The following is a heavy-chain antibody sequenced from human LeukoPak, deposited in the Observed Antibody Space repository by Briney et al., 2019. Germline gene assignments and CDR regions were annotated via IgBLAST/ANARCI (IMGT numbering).Heavy chain of an antibody. J-gene: IGHJ4*02. CDR2: IYHSGST. CDR1: GGSISSGGYY. CDR3: ARDKLFGGLIWEGHYFDY. D-gene: IGHD3-10*02. V-gene: IGHV4-30-2*01. Sequence: KPSETLSLTCTVSGGSISSGGYYWSWIRQPPGKGLEWIGYIYHSGSTYYNPSLKSRVTISVDRSKNQFSLKLSSVTAADTAVYYCARDKLFGGLIWEGHYFDYWGQGTLVTVSS.